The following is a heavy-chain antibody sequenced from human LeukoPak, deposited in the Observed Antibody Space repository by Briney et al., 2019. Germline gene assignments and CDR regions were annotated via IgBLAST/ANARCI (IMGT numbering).Heavy chain of an antibody. Sequence: HPGGSLRLSCAASGFTFSSYEMNWVRQAPGKGLEWVASIKKGESERYYVDSVNGRFTISRDNAKNSLYLQMNSLRAEDTAVYYCARGDNSAFDIWGQGTMVTVSS. CDR1: GFTFSSYE. J-gene: IGHJ3*02. CDR3: ARGDNSAFDI. CDR2: IKKGESER. V-gene: IGHV3-7*04. D-gene: IGHD3-22*01.